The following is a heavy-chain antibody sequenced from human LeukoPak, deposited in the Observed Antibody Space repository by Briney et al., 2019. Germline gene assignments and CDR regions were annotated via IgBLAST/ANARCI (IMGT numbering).Heavy chain of an antibody. D-gene: IGHD3-10*01. CDR2: IIPIFGTA. Sequence: SVNVSCKASGGTFSSYAISWVRQAPGQGLEWVGGIIPIFGTADYAQKFQGRVTITADESTSTAYMELSSLRSEDTAVYYCACGSGSRIPYYYGMDVWGQGTTVTVSS. CDR3: ACGSGSRIPYYYGMDV. J-gene: IGHJ6*02. CDR1: GGTFSSYA. V-gene: IGHV1-69*13.